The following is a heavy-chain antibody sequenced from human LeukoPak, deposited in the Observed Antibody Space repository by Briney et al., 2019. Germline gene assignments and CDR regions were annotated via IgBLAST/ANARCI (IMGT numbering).Heavy chain of an antibody. CDR1: GFTFSYYY. D-gene: IGHD3-22*01. V-gene: IGHV3-23*01. J-gene: IGHJ4*02. CDR2: ISGSGNNT. Sequence: PGGSLRLSCAASGFTFSYYYMSGVRQAPGKGLEWVSAISGSGNNTDYADSVKGRFTISRDNAKNSLDLQMNSLRAEDTAVYYCAKDQYYYDSSGYYYVRGFAFDYWGQGTLVTVSS. CDR3: AKDQYYYDSSGYYYVRGFAFDY.